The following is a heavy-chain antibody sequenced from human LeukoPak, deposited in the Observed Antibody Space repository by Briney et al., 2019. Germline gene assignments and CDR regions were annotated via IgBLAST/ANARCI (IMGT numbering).Heavy chain of an antibody. Sequence: GASVKVPCKASGYTFTSYYMHWVRQAPGQGLEWMGIINPSGGSTSYAQKFQGRVTMTRDTSTSTVYMELSSLRSEDTAVYYCARDLVRGSSSVEGLDYWGQGTLVTVSS. CDR2: INPSGGST. CDR1: GYTFTSYY. CDR3: ARDLVRGSSSVEGLDY. J-gene: IGHJ4*02. V-gene: IGHV1-46*01. D-gene: IGHD6-6*01.